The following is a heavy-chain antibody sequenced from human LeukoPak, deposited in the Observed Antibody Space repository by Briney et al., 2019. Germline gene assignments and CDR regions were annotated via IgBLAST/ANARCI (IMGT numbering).Heavy chain of an antibody. V-gene: IGHV1-69*06. Sequence: GSSVKVSCKASGGTFSSYAISWVRQAPGQGLEWMGGIIPIFGTANYAQKFQGRVTITADKSTSTAYMELSSLRSEDTAVYYCAIRRDRLRGGSDDAFDIWGQGTMVTVSS. J-gene: IGHJ3*02. D-gene: IGHD3-16*01. CDR3: AIRRDRLRGGSDDAFDI. CDR1: GGTFSSYA. CDR2: IIPIFGTA.